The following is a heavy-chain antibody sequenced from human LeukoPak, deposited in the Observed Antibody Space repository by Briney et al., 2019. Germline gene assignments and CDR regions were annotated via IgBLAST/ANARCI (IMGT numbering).Heavy chain of an antibody. D-gene: IGHD5-12*01. CDR2: INSDGSST. CDR1: GFTFSSYW. V-gene: IGHV3-74*01. J-gene: IGHJ4*02. Sequence: GGSLRLSCAASGFTFSSYWMHWVRHGPGKGLVWVSRINSDGSSTAYAESVKGRFTISRDNAKNTLYLQMNSLRAEDTAVYYCVRRSLNSDYDYWGQGTLVTVSS. CDR3: VRRSLNSDYDY.